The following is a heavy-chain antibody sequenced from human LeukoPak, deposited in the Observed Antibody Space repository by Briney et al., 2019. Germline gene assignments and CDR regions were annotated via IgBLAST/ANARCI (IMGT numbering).Heavy chain of an antibody. J-gene: IGHJ6*04. D-gene: IGHD2-15*01. V-gene: IGHV4-39*01. Sequence: SETLSLTCTVSGGSISSCSYYWGWIRQPPGKGLEWIGSIYYSGSTYYNPSLKSRVTISVDTSKNQFSLKLSSVTAADTAVYYCARLTVVVVAATVWGKGTTVTVSS. CDR3: ARLTVVVVAATV. CDR2: IYYSGST. CDR1: GGSISSCSYY.